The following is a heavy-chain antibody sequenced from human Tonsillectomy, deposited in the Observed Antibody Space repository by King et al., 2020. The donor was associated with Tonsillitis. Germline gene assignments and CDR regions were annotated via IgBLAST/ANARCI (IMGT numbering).Heavy chain of an antibody. V-gene: IGHV5-10-1*03. J-gene: IGHJ6*02. D-gene: IGHD3-10*01. CDR3: ARLDHYYGTGSSPFGMDV. Sequence: QLVQSGAEVKKPGESLRISCKASGYSFSNYWITWVRQPPGKGLEWMGRIDPNGSYTKYKASFQGHVTMSADESITTAYLPWSSLQASDTAMYSCARLDHYYGTGSSPFGMDVWGQGTPVIVSS. CDR2: IDPNGSYT. CDR1: GYSFSNYW.